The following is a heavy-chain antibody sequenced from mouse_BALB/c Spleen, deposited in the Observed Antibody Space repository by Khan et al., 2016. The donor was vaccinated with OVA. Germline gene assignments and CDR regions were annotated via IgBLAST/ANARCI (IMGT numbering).Heavy chain of an antibody. Sequence: VQLQESGAELAGPAASVKISCTASGYTFTNYTIHWIQQRPGQGLEWIGYINPSSGYTNYTQQFKDKATLTADKSSPTAYMQLSSLTSDNSEVDNCVSDGAYYKNDSWVAYWGQGTLVTVSA. V-gene: IGHV1-4*01. CDR1: GYTFTNYT. CDR2: INPSSGYT. CDR3: VSDGAYYKNDSWVAY. J-gene: IGHJ3*01. D-gene: IGHD2-14*01.